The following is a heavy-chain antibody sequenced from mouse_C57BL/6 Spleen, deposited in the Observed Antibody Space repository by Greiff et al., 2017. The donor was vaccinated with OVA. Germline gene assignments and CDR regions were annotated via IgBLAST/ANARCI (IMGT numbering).Heavy chain of an antibody. V-gene: IGHV1-15*01. CDR2: IDPETGGT. CDR1: GYTFTDYE. Sequence: QVQLQQSGAELVRPGASVTLSCKASGYTFTDYEMHWVKQTPVHGLAWIGAIDPETGGTAYNQKFKGKAILTADKSSSTAYMELRSLTSEDSAVYYCTRGLADYWGQGTTLTVSS. CDR3: TRGLADY. J-gene: IGHJ2*01. D-gene: IGHD3-3*01.